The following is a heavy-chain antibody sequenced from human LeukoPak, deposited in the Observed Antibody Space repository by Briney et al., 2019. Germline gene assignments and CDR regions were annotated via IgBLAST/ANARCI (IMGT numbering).Heavy chain of an antibody. CDR2: INPNSGGT. CDR3: AREADSSSWYLAGDNWFDP. V-gene: IGHV1-2*02. D-gene: IGHD6-13*01. CDR1: GYTFTGYY. J-gene: IGHJ5*02. Sequence: ASVKVSCKASGYTFTGYYMHWVRQAPGQGLEWMGWINPNSGGTNYAQKFQGRVTITADESTSTAYMELSSLRSEDTAVYYCAREADSSSWYLAGDNWFDPWGQGTLVTVSS.